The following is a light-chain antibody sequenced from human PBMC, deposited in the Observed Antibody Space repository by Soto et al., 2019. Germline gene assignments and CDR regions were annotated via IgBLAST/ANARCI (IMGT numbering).Light chain of an antibody. Sequence: DIQMTQSPSTLSGSVGDRVTITCRASQTISSWLVWYQQKPGKAPKLLIYKASTLKRRGPSRFSGSGSGTEFTLTISSLQPDDFATYYCQHYNSYSEAFGQGTKVDIK. V-gene: IGKV1-5*03. CDR1: QTISSW. CDR2: KAS. CDR3: QHYNSYSEA. J-gene: IGKJ1*01.